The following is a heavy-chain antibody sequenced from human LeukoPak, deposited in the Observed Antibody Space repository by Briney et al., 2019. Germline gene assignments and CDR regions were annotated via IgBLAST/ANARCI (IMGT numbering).Heavy chain of an antibody. D-gene: IGHD2-2*01. Sequence: ASVKVSCKVSGYSLTELSMHWVRQAPGKGLEWMGGFDPDDGETPLFAQKFQGRVSMTEDTSTDTAYMELSSLTSEDTAVYYCVTGTIYCSSCSPDYWGQGTLVTVSS. J-gene: IGHJ4*02. CDR1: GYSLTELS. CDR3: VTGTIYCSSCSPDY. V-gene: IGHV1-24*01. CDR2: FDPDDGET.